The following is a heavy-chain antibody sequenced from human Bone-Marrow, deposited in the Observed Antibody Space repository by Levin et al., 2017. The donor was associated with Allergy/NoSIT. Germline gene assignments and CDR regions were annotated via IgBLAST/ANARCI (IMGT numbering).Heavy chain of an antibody. CDR2: ISSSSGYT. J-gene: IGHJ4*02. D-gene: IGHD3-10*01. CDR1: RFTFSDYY. V-gene: IGHV3-11*05. CDR3: ARVMGTYGSGSYYLDY. Sequence: GGSLRLSCAASRFTFSDYYMSWIRQAPGKGLEWVSYISSSSGYTNYADSVKGRFTISRDNAKNSLYLQMNSLRVEDTAVYYCARVMGTYGSGSYYLDYWGQGTLVTVSS.